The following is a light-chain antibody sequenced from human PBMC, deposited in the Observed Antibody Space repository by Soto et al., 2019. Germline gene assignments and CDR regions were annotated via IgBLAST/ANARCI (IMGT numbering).Light chain of an antibody. J-gene: IGKJ4*01. CDR2: DVS. Sequence: EMVMTQSPATLSVSPGDRATLSCRASQSLGNFLAWYQQKPGQAPRLLIYDVSTRATGIPARFSGSGSGTEFTLTISSLQSEDFAVYYCQQYIKGPLTFGGGTKVEI. CDR3: QQYIKGPLT. V-gene: IGKV3-15*01. CDR1: QSLGNF.